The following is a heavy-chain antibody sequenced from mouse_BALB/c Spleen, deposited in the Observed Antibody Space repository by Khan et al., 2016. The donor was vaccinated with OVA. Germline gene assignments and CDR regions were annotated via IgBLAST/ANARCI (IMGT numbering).Heavy chain of an antibody. D-gene: IGHD2-1*01. CDR2: INPNNGDS. V-gene: IGHV1S81*02. CDR1: GYTFTSYY. Sequence: QVQLQQSGAELVKPGTSVKISCTASGYTFTSYYMYWVKQRPGQGLEWIGGINPNNGDSNFNEKFKSKATLTVDKSSSTAYMQLGILTSEDSAVCYGARSGYGNPFAYWGQGTLGTVSA. J-gene: IGHJ3*01. CDR3: ARSGYGNPFAY.